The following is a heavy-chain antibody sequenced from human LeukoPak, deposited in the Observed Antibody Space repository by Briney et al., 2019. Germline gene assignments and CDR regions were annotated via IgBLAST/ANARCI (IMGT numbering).Heavy chain of an antibody. CDR2: MSYSGST. D-gene: IGHD3-3*01. J-gene: IGHJ6*03. Sequence: PSETLSLTCSVSGGSINVYKWNWVRQSPGKGLEWIGSMSYSGSTNYNTSLKSRVTISVDTSKNQFSLKLSSVTAADTAVYYCARGGRFLEWFRPRDYYYYMDVWGKGTTVTVSS. CDR1: GGSINVYK. V-gene: IGHV4-59*12. CDR3: ARGGRFLEWFRPRDYYYYMDV.